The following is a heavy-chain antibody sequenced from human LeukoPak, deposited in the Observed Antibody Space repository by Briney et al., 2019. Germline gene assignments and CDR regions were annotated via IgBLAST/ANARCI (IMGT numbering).Heavy chain of an antibody. J-gene: IGHJ4*02. CDR3: ARGGLTDHFDY. Sequence: SETLSLTCAVSGYSISSGYHWGWIRQPPGKGLEWIGSIYHSGSTYYNPSLKSRVTISVDTSKNHFSLKLSFVTAADTAAYYCARGGLTDHFDYWGQGTLVTVSS. D-gene: IGHD4/OR15-4a*01. CDR2: IYHSGST. CDR1: GYSISSGYH. V-gene: IGHV4-38-2*01.